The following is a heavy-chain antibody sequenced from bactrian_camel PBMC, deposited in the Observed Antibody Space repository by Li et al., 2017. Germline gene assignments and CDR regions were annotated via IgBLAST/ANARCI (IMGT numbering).Heavy chain of an antibody. CDR3: AAAGYGLDLDCDFRY. D-gene: IGHD3*01. CDR1: EYIDGTHC. V-gene: IGHV3S53*01. CDR2: RSSEGTT. Sequence: HVQLVESGGGSVQPGGSLRLSCTSEYIDGTHCVGWFRQAPGKERELVSSRSSEGTTTYADSVKGRFTISQDNAKSTLYLQMNSLKTEDTAVYYCAAAGYGLDLDCDFRYWGQGTQVTVS. J-gene: IGHJ6*01.